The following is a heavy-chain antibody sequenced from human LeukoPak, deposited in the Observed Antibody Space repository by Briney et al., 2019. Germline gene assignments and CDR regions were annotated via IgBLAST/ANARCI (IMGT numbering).Heavy chain of an antibody. Sequence: GGSLRLSCAASGFTFNSYAMSWVRQAPGRGLEWVSAISGSGGSTSYADSVKGRFTISRDNSKNTLYLQMNSLRAEDTAIYYCAKDSSLWCPYDWGQGTLVTVSS. CDR1: GFTFNSYA. CDR3: AKDSSLWCPYD. V-gene: IGHV3-23*01. D-gene: IGHD4/OR15-4a*01. CDR2: ISGSGGST. J-gene: IGHJ4*02.